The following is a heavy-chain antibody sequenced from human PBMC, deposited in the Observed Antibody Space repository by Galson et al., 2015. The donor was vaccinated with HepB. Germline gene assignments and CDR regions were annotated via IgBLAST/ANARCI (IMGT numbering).Heavy chain of an antibody. CDR3: ARDVSTVVTPSEYDYAMDV. V-gene: IGHV4-59*01. J-gene: IGHJ6*02. D-gene: IGHD4-23*01. CDR1: GGSISSYY. Sequence: TLSLTCPVTGGSISSYYWSWIRQSPGKGLEWIGYSYYSGSTNYKPSLKSRVTISVDRSKNQFSRRLRSVTAADTAVYYCARDVSTVVTPSEYDYAMDVWGQGTTVTVSS. CDR2: SYYSGST.